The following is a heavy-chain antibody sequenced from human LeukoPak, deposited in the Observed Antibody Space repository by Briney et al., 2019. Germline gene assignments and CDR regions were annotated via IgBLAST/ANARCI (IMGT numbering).Heavy chain of an antibody. J-gene: IGHJ3*02. CDR1: GDSIGGYY. Sequence: PSETLSLTCTVSGDSIGGYYWCWIRQPPGKGLEWIGYLYHSGSTNYNPSLKSRVTISVDTSENQFSLRLTSVTAADTAVYFCARPRSSGWYGAFDIWGQGTMVTVSS. CDR3: ARPRSSGWYGAFDI. V-gene: IGHV4-59*08. D-gene: IGHD6-19*01. CDR2: LYHSGST.